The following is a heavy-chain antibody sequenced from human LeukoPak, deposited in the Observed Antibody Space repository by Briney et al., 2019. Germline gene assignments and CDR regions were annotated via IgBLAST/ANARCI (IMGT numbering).Heavy chain of an antibody. CDR3: AARDLDGDYLDY. J-gene: IGHJ4*02. V-gene: IGHV4-34*01. Sequence: SETLSLTCAVYGGSFSRYYWSWIRQPPGKGLEWIGEINHSGSTNYNPSLKSRVTISVDTSKNQFSLNLNSVTAADTAVYYCAARDLDGDYLDYWRQGTLVTVSS. D-gene: IGHD3/OR15-3a*01. CDR2: INHSGST. CDR1: GGSFSRYY.